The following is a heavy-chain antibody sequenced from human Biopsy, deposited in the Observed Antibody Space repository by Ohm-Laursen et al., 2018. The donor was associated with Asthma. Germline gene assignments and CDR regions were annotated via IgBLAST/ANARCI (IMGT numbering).Heavy chain of an antibody. CDR3: ARTYYDFLTGQVKDVFGD. CDR1: GYNFISFA. D-gene: IGHD3-9*01. V-gene: IGHV1-3*04. J-gene: IGHJ3*01. CDR2: VNTGNGDT. Sequence: GSSVKVSCKASGYNFISFAIHWVRQAPGQRLEWMGWVNTGNGDTKYSQKFQGRVTITRDTSASTAYMELRSLRSEDTATYYCARTYYDFLTGQVKDVFGDWGQGTMVTVSS.